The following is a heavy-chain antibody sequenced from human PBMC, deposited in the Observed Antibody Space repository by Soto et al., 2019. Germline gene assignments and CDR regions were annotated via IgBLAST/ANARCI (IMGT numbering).Heavy chain of an antibody. Sequence: QITLKESGPTLVKPTQTLTLTCTFSGFSLSTSGVGVGWIRQPPGEALEWLALIYWDDDKRYSPSLKSRLTITKDTSKNQVVLTMTNMDPVDTATYYCALTIVVVPAGWYYFDYWGQGTLVTVSS. J-gene: IGHJ4*02. CDR2: IYWDDDK. D-gene: IGHD2-2*01. CDR1: GFSLSTSGVG. CDR3: ALTIVVVPAGWYYFDY. V-gene: IGHV2-5*02.